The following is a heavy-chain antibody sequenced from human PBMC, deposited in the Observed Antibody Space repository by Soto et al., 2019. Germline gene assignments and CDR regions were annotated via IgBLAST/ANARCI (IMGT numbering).Heavy chain of an antibody. J-gene: IGHJ5*01. CDR2: IYKSATT. Sequence: SETLSLTCSVSGDSISTVDYFWAWIRQPPGQALEYIGYIYKSATTYYNPSFESRVAISLDTSKSQFSLNVTSVTAADTAVYFCARGRYCLTGRCFPNWFDSWGQGTLVTSPQ. CDR3: ARGRYCLTGRCFPNWFDS. CDR1: GDSISTVDYF. V-gene: IGHV4-30-4*01. D-gene: IGHD2-15*01.